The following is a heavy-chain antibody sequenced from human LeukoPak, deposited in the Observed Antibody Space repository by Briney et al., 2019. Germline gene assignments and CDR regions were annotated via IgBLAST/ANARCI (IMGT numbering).Heavy chain of an antibody. CDR2: IYYSGNT. D-gene: IGHD3-3*01. J-gene: IGHJ4*02. CDR1: GGSISSSSYY. Sequence: SETLSLTCTVSGGSISSSSYYWGWIRQPPGKGLEWIGSIYYSGNTYYNPSLKSRVTISVDTSKNQFSLKLSSVTAADTAVYYCARRYYDFWSGYYTGIFDYWGQGTLVTVSS. V-gene: IGHV4-39*01. CDR3: ARRYYDFWSGYYTGIFDY.